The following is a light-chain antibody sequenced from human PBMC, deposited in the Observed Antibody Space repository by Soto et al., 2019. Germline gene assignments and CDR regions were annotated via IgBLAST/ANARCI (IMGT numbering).Light chain of an antibody. V-gene: IGKV3D-15*01. Sequence: EIVMTQSPATLSVSPGERATLSCRASQSVSDNLAWYQQKPGQAPGLLIYGASTRATAIPARFSGSGSGTEFTLTISSLQSEDFAVYYCQQYNNWPLTFGGGTKVDI. CDR2: GAS. J-gene: IGKJ4*01. CDR3: QQYNNWPLT. CDR1: QSVSDN.